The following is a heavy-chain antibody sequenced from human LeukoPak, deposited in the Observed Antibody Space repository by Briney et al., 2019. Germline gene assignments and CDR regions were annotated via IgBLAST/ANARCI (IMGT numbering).Heavy chain of an antibody. CDR2: INPSGGST. Sequence: RASVKVSCKVSGYTLTELSMHWVRQAPGQGLEWMGIINPSGGSTSYAQKFQGRVTMTRDTSTSTVYMGLSSLRSEDTAVYYCARDVNYYDSSGYYDYWGQGTLVTVSS. V-gene: IGHV1-46*01. J-gene: IGHJ4*02. CDR3: ARDVNYYDSSGYYDY. D-gene: IGHD3-22*01. CDR1: GYTLTELS.